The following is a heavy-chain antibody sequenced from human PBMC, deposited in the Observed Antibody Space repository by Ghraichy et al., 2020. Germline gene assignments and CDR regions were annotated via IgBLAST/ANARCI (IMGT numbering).Heavy chain of an antibody. V-gene: IGHV4-30-4*07. CDR1: GGSISSGGYS. Sequence: SETLSLTCAVSGGSISSGGYSWSWIRQPPGKGLEWIGYIYYTGSTYYNPSLWSRVTISMDASKNQFSLKLSSVTAADTAVYYCARGNYDSSGYYFYFQHWGQGTLVTVSS. J-gene: IGHJ1*01. CDR2: IYYTGST. CDR3: ARGNYDSSGYYFYFQH. D-gene: IGHD3-22*01.